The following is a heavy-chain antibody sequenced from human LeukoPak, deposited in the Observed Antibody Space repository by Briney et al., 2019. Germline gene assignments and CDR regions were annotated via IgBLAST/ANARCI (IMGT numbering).Heavy chain of an antibody. CDR1: GLSLTTHG. J-gene: IGHJ5*01. CDR2: IWYDGSNK. Sequence: GGSLRLSCAASGLSLTTHGMHWVRQAPGKGLEWVAVIWYDGSNKYYADSEKGRFTISRDNSKNTLYLQMNSLRAEDTAVYYCASVYSYGWFDYWGQGTLVTVSS. V-gene: IGHV3-33*01. CDR3: ASVYSYGWFDY. D-gene: IGHD5-18*01.